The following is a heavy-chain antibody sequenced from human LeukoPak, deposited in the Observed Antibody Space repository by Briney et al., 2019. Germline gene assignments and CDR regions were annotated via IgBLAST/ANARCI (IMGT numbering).Heavy chain of an antibody. J-gene: IGHJ4*02. CDR3: ARPCFSTVVTPWNS. V-gene: IGHV3-11*04. CDR1: GFTFSDYY. D-gene: IGHD4-23*01. Sequence: GGSLRLSCAASGFTFSDYYMSWIRQAPGKGLEWVSYISSSGSTIYYADSVKGRFTISRDNAKNSLYLQMNSLRAEDTAVYYCARPCFSTVVTPWNSWGQGTLVTVSS. CDR2: ISSSGSTI.